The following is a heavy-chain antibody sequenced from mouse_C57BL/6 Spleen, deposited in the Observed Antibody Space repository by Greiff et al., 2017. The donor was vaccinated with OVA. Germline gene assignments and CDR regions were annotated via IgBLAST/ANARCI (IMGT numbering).Heavy chain of an antibody. D-gene: IGHD2-3*01. Sequence: VQLQESGAELVRPGASVTLSCKASGYTFTDYEMHWVKQTPVHGLEWIGAIDPETGGTAYNQKFKGKAILTADKSSSTAYMELRSLTSEDSAVYYCTRSGDGYLNWYFDVWGTGTTVTVSS. V-gene: IGHV1-15*01. CDR3: TRSGDGYLNWYFDV. CDR2: IDPETGGT. J-gene: IGHJ1*03. CDR1: GYTFTDYE.